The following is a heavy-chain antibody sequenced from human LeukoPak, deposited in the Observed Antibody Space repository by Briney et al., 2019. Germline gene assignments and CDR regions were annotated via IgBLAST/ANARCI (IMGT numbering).Heavy chain of an antibody. D-gene: IGHD3-3*01. CDR2: IRYDGSNK. CDR1: GFIFSNYW. V-gene: IGHV3-30*02. Sequence: GGSLRLSCAGSGFIFSNYWMHWVRQAPGKGLEWVAFIRYDGSNKYYADSVKGRFTISRDNSKNTLYLQMNSLRAEDTAVYYCVRGSLASGVVVYYYYYLDVWGKGTTVTVSS. CDR3: VRGSLASGVVVYYYYYLDV. J-gene: IGHJ6*03.